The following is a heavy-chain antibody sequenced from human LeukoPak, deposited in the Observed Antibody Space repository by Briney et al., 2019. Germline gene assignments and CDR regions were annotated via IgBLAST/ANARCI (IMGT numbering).Heavy chain of an antibody. CDR3: AKGTYSNYVSYYYMDV. CDR1: GFTFSSYA. J-gene: IGHJ6*03. Sequence: PGGSLRLSCAASGFTFSSYAMSWVRQAPGKGLEWVSAISGSGGSTYYADSVKGRFTISRDNSKNTLYLQMNSLRAEDTAVYYCAKGTYSNYVSYYYMDVWGKGTTVTISS. V-gene: IGHV3-23*01. D-gene: IGHD4-11*01. CDR2: ISGSGGST.